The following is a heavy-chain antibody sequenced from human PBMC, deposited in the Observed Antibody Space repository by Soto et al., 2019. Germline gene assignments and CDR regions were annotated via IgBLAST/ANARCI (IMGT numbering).Heavy chain of an antibody. Sequence: QVQLVQSGAEVKKPGSSVKVSCKASGGTFSSYAISWVRQAPGQGLEWMGWIIPVFGTGIYAQKFQGRVTITADKSTNTASMELRSLRSEDTAVYFCARVGGTGGYTYGLDYWGQGTLVTVAS. J-gene: IGHJ4*02. V-gene: IGHV1-69*06. CDR3: ARVGGTGGYTYGLDY. D-gene: IGHD5-18*01. CDR1: GGTFSSYA. CDR2: IIPVFGTG.